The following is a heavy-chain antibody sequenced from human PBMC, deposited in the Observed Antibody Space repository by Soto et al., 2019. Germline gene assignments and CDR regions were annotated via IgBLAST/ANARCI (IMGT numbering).Heavy chain of an antibody. CDR3: ARAQLERRGLYPIVEYQYHYYGMDV. J-gene: IGHJ6*02. Sequence: GASVKVSCKASGYTFTSYYMHWVRQAPGRGLERMGIINPSGGSTSYGQKFQGRVTMTRDTSTSTVYMELSRLRSEDTAVYYCARAQLERRGLYPIVEYQYHYYGMDVWCQALTVTVS. CDR2: INPSGGST. V-gene: IGHV1-46*01. D-gene: IGHD1-1*01. CDR1: GYTFTSYY.